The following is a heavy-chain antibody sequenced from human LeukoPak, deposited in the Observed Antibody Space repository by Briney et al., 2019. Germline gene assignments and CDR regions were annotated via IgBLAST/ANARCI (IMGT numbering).Heavy chain of an antibody. V-gene: IGHV3-30-3*02. CDR1: GFTFGSYA. Sequence: GVSLRLSCAASGFTFGSYAMHWVRQAPGKGLEWVAVISYDGSNKYYADTVKGRFTISRDNSKNTLYLQMNSLRTEDTAVYYCANLYGDYITAAFDYWGQGTLVTVSS. CDR3: ANLYGDYITAAFDY. D-gene: IGHD4-17*01. J-gene: IGHJ4*02. CDR2: ISYDGSNK.